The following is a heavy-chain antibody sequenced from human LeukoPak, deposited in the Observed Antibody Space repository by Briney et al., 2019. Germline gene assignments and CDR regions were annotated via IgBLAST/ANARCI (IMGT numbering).Heavy chain of an antibody. V-gene: IGHV3-48*01. CDR2: TSGSSGSTI. CDR3: ARDKIEWLRYSYFDY. Sequence: EGSLRLSCAASGFTFSSYSMNWVRQAPGRGLEWLSYTSGSSGSTIYYAQSVRGRFTISRDDAKNTLFLQMDSLRADDTAVYFCARDKIEWLRYSYFDYWGQGVLVTVSS. CDR1: GFTFSSYS. J-gene: IGHJ4*02. D-gene: IGHD5-12*01.